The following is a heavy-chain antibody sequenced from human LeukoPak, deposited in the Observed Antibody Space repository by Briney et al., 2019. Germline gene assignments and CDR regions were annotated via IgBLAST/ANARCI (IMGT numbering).Heavy chain of an antibody. V-gene: IGHV3-23*01. CDR3: AKWDGSGSYYNLPTHHHDY. J-gene: IGHJ4*02. CDR1: GFAVSSNY. CDR2: ISGSGGST. D-gene: IGHD3-10*01. Sequence: GGSLRLSCAASGFAVSSNYMSWVRQAPGKGLEWVSAISGSGGSTYYADSVEGRFTISRDNSKNTLYLQMNSLRAEDTAVYYCAKWDGSGSYYNLPTHHHDYWGQGTLVTVSS.